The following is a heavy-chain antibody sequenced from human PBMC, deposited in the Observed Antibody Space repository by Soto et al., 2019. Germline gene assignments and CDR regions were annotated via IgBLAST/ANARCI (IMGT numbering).Heavy chain of an antibody. V-gene: IGHV1-18*01. CDR1: GYTFTSYG. CDR3: ARAPPRDVSGGYSRATDY. CDR2: ISAYNGNT. J-gene: IGHJ4*02. D-gene: IGHD3-22*01. Sequence: ASVKVSCKASGYTFTSYGISWVRQAPGQGLEWMGWISAYNGNTNYAQKLQGRVTMTTDTSTSTAYMELRRLRSDDTAVYYCARAPPRDVSGGYSRATDYWCQGTLLTVSS.